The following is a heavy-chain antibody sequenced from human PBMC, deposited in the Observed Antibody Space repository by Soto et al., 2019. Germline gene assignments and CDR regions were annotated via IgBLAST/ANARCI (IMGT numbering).Heavy chain of an antibody. D-gene: IGHD3-3*01. Sequence: LRLSCAASGFTFSSYEMNWVRQAPGKGLEWVSYISSSGSTIYYADSVKGRFTISRDNAKNSLYLQMNSLRAEDTAVYYCARSTIFGVVITRYYYYGMDVWGQGTTVTVSS. CDR3: ARSTIFGVVITRYYYYGMDV. V-gene: IGHV3-48*03. J-gene: IGHJ6*02. CDR1: GFTFSSYE. CDR2: ISSSGSTI.